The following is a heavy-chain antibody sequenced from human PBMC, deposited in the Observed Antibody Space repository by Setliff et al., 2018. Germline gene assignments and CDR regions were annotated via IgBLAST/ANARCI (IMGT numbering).Heavy chain of an antibody. CDR2: IYTSGGT. Sequence: SETLSLTCTVSGGSISSGTYYWSWIRQPAGKGLEWIGRIYTSGGTNYNPSLKSRVTISVDTSKNQFSLKLSSVTAADTAVYYCAREGEIWFGELLPWGMDVWGQGTTVTVSS. D-gene: IGHD3-10*01. J-gene: IGHJ6*02. V-gene: IGHV4-61*02. CDR3: AREGEIWFGELLPWGMDV. CDR1: GGSISSGTYY.